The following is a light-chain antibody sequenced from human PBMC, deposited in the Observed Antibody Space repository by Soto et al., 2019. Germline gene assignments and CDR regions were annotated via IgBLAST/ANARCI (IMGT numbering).Light chain of an antibody. CDR3: LQHHTYPYT. V-gene: IGKV1-17*03. Sequence: DIQMTQSPSAMSVSVGDRVTITCRASQGISIFLAWFQQKPGKPPKRLISVASSLQGGVPSRFSGSGSGTEFTLTIRSLQPEDSATYYCLQHHTYPYTFGQGTKLEI. CDR1: QGISIF. J-gene: IGKJ2*01. CDR2: VAS.